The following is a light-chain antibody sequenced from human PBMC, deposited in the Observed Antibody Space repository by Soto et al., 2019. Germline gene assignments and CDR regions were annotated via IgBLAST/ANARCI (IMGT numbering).Light chain of an antibody. V-gene: IGKV3-15*01. CDR2: DTS. CDR3: QQYNTWTSIT. Sequence: DIVMTQSPATLSVSPGERATLSCRASQSVSSNLAWYQQKPGQPPRLLIHDTSTRATGIPARFSGSGSGTEFTLTISSLQSEDFAVYYCQQYNTWTSITFGQGTRLEIK. CDR1: QSVSSN. J-gene: IGKJ5*01.